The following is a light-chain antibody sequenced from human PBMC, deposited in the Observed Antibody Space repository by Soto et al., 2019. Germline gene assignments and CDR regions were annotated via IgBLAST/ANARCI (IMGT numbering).Light chain of an antibody. CDR2: GAS. V-gene: IGKV1-27*01. CDR3: QKYSSVIT. Sequence: DIQMTQSPSSLSASVGDRVTITCRASQGISSFVAWYQQKPGKVPRLLISGASTLQSGVPSRFSGSGSGTEFTPTITSLQPEDVATYYCQKYSSVITFGQGARLEMK. J-gene: IGKJ5*01. CDR1: QGISSF.